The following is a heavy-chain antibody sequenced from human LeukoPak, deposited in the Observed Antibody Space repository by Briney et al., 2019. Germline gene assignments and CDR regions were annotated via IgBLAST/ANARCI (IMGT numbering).Heavy chain of an antibody. CDR3: AREGAVITRAFDI. V-gene: IGHV4-31*11. J-gene: IGHJ3*02. CDR1: GGSFSGYY. Sequence: SETLSLTCAVYGGSFSGYYWSWIRQHPGKGLEWIGYIYYSGSTYYNPSLKSRVTISVDTSKNQFSLKLSSVTAADTAVYYCAREGAVITRAFDIWGQGTMVTVSS. D-gene: IGHD3-22*01. CDR2: IYYSGST.